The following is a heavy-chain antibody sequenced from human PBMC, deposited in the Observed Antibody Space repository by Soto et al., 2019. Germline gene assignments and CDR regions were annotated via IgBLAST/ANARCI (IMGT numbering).Heavy chain of an antibody. CDR2: INHSGST. V-gene: IGHV4-34*01. Sequence: SETLSLTCAVYGGSFSGYYWSWIRQPPGKGLEWIGEINHSGSTNYNPSPKSRVTISVGTSKNQFSLKLSSVTAADTAVYYCARGISMVRGVIITFPYYFDYWGQGTLVTVSS. J-gene: IGHJ4*02. CDR3: ARGISMVRGVIITFPYYFDY. D-gene: IGHD3-10*01. CDR1: GGSFSGYY.